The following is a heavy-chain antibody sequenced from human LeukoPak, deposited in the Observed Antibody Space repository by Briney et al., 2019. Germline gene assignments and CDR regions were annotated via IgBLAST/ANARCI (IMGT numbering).Heavy chain of an antibody. D-gene: IGHD3-10*01. CDR1: EFTFSSFG. CDR3: ASMGSFDGSGSYGNWFDP. V-gene: IGHV3-21*06. Sequence: PGGSLRLSCAASEFTFSSFGIHWVRQAPGKGLEWVSSISSSSTSIYYADSVKGRFTISRDNAKNSLYLQMDSLRAEDTAVYYCASMGSFDGSGSYGNWFDPWGQGTLVTVSS. J-gene: IGHJ5*02. CDR2: ISSSSTSI.